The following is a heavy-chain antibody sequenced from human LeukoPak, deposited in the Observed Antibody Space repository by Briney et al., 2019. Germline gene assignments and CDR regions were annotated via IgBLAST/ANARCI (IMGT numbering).Heavy chain of an antibody. J-gene: IGHJ5*02. V-gene: IGHV4-4*07. D-gene: IGHD3-16*02. CDR1: GGSISCYY. Sequence: SETLSLTCTVSGGSISCYYWSWIRQPAGKGLEWIGRFYSGGSTDYNPSLKSRVTMSVDTSKNQFSLKLSSVTAADTAVYYCARVRLGELSENWFDPWGQGTLVTVSS. CDR2: FYSGGST. CDR3: ARVRLGELSENWFDP.